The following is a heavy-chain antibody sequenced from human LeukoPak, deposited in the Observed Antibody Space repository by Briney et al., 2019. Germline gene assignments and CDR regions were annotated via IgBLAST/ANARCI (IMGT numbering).Heavy chain of an antibody. CDR2: IYYSGST. V-gene: IGHV4-59*01. CDR1: GGSISSYS. D-gene: IGHD5-18*01. J-gene: IGHJ4*02. CDR3: ARGSGYSYGYIDY. Sequence: TLETLSLTCTVSGGSISSYSWTWIRQPPGKGLEWIGYIYYSGSTNYNPSLKSRVTISADTSKNQFSLRLSSVTAADTAVYYCARGSGYSYGYIDYWGQGTLVTVSS.